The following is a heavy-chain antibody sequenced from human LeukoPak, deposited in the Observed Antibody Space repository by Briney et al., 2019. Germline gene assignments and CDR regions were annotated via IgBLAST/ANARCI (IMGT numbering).Heavy chain of an antibody. D-gene: IGHD2-15*01. CDR2: MNPNSGNT. CDR3: ARSPDCSGGSCYSYYYYYGMDV. Sequence: GASVKVSCKASGYTSTSYDINWVRQATGQGLEWMGWMNPNSGNTGYAQKFQGRVTMTRNTSISTAYMELSSLRSEDTAVYYCARSPDCSGGSCYSYYYYYGMDVWGQGTTVTVSS. V-gene: IGHV1-8*01. CDR1: GYTSTSYD. J-gene: IGHJ6*02.